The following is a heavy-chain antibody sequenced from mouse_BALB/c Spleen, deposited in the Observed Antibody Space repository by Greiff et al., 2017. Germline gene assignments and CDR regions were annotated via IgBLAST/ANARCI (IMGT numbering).Heavy chain of an antibody. CDR3: AREEYGNYVGLFAY. CDR2: IWAGGST. CDR1: GFSLTSYG. D-gene: IGHD2-10*02. Sequence: QVQLKESGPGLVAPSQSLSITCTVSGFSLTSYGVHWVRQPPGKGLEWLGVIWAGGSTNYNSALMSRLSISKDNSKSQVFLKMNSLQTDDTAMYYCAREEYGNYVGLFAYWGQGTLVTVSA. J-gene: IGHJ3*01. V-gene: IGHV2-9*02.